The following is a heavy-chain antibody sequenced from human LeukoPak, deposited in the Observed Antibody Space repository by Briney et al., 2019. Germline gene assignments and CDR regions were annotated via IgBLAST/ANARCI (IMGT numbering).Heavy chain of an antibody. CDR1: GFTFSSYS. V-gene: IGHV3-21*01. CDR2: ISSSSSYI. D-gene: IGHD2-15*01. Sequence: GGSLRLSCAASGFTFSSYSMNWVRQAPGKGLEWVSSISSSSSYIYYADSVKGRFTISRDNAKNSLYLQMNSLRAEDTAVYYCARDLGCSGASCYGFDYWGQGTLVTVSS. CDR3: ARDLGCSGASCYGFDY. J-gene: IGHJ4*02.